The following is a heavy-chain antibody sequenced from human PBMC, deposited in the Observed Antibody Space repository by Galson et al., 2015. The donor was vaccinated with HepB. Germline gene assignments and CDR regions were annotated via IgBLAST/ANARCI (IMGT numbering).Heavy chain of an antibody. J-gene: IGHJ6*02. D-gene: IGHD4-17*01. Sequence: SLRLSCAASGFTVSSNYMSWVRQAPGKGLEWVSVIYSGGSTYYADSVKGRFTISRHNSKNTLYLQMNSLRAEDTAVYYCARDAPGSDYGVEDVWGQGTTVTVSS. V-gene: IGHV3-53*04. CDR2: IYSGGST. CDR1: GFTVSSNY. CDR3: ARDAPGSDYGVEDV.